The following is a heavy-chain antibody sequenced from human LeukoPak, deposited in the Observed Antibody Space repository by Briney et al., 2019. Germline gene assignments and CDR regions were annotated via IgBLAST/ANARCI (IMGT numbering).Heavy chain of an antibody. CDR1: GGSFSGYY. V-gene: IGHV4-34*01. CDR2: INHSGST. Sequence: SETLCLTCAVYGGSFSGYYWSWIRQPPGKGLEWIGEINHSGSTNYNPSLKSRVTISVDTSKNQFSLKLSSVTAADTAVYYCARGGVYGGNPPGDYWGQGTLVTVSS. J-gene: IGHJ4*02. D-gene: IGHD4-23*01. CDR3: ARGGVYGGNPPGDY.